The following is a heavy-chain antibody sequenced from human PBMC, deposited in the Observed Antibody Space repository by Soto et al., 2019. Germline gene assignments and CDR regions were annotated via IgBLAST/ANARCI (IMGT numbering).Heavy chain of an antibody. CDR1: GFTFSSYG. CDR2: ISYDGSNK. CDR3: AKDQEEWLNAGNPPVDY. Sequence: GGSLRLSCAASGFTFSSYGMHWVRQAPGKGLEWVAVISYDGSNKYYADSVKGRFTISRDNSKNTLYLQMNSLRAEDTAVYYCAKDQEEWLNAGNPPVDYWGQGTLVTVSS. D-gene: IGHD6-19*01. V-gene: IGHV3-30*18. J-gene: IGHJ4*02.